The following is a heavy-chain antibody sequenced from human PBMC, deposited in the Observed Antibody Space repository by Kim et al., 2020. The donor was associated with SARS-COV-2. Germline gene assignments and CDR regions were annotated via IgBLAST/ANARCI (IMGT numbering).Heavy chain of an antibody. V-gene: IGHV4-31*02. CDR3: ARVRVVVPAARNWFDP. Sequence: PSLKSRVTISVDTSKNQFSLKLTSVTAADMAVYYCARVRVVVPAARNWFDPWGQGTLVTVSS. J-gene: IGHJ5*02. D-gene: IGHD2-2*01.